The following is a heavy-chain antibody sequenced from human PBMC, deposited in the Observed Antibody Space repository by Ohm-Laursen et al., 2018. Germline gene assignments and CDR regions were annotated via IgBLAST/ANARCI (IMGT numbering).Heavy chain of an antibody. V-gene: IGHV1-2*02. CDR2: INPNSGGT. Sequence: ASVKVSCKASGYTFIGYYMHWMRQAPGQGLEWMGWINPNSGGTNYAQKFQGRVTMTRDTSISTAYMELSRLRSDDTAVYYCARDWALGELSLYYYFDYWGQGTLVTVSS. CDR1: GYTFIGYY. J-gene: IGHJ4*02. D-gene: IGHD3-16*02. CDR3: ARDWALGELSLYYYFDY.